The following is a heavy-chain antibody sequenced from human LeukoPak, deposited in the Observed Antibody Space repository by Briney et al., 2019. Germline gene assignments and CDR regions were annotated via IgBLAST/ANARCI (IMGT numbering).Heavy chain of an antibody. J-gene: IGHJ4*02. V-gene: IGHV1-18*04. CDR2: ISAYNGNT. CDR1: GYTFTGYY. CDR3: ARDQGDNWNYVDY. Sequence: ASVKVSCKASGYTFTGYYMHWVRQAPGQGLEWMGWISAYNGNTNYAQKLQGRVTMTTDTSTSTAYMELRSLRSDDTAVYYCARDQGDNWNYVDYWGQGTLVTVSS. D-gene: IGHD1-20*01.